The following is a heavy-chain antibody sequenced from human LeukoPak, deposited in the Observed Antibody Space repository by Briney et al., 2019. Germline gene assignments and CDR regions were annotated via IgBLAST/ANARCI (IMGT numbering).Heavy chain of an antibody. D-gene: IGHD3-16*02. CDR3: ARIDDYVWGSYRRPVDY. J-gene: IGHJ4*02. CDR2: ISSSGGTI. CDR1: GFTFSSYE. Sequence: GGSLRLSCAASGFTFSSYEMNWVRQATGKGLEWVSYISSSGGTIYYAESLKGRFTISRDNAKNSLYLQMNSLRAEDTAVYYCARIDDYVWGSYRRPVDYWGQGTLVTVSS. V-gene: IGHV3-48*03.